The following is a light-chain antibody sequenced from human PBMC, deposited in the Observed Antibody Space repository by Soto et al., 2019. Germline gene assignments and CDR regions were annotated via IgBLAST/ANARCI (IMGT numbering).Light chain of an antibody. CDR1: QSVSRSY. CDR2: GAS. V-gene: IGKV3-20*01. Sequence: PGGRATLSCRASQSVSRSYLGWYQQKPGQSLRLLMYGASIRAAGVPDRFSGSGSGTEFTLTISRLEPEDFTVYYCHHYETFGQGTKVDIK. CDR3: HHYET. J-gene: IGKJ1*01.